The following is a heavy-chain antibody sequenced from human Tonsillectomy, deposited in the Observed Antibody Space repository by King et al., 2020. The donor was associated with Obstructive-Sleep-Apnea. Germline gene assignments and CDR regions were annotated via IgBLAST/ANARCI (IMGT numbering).Heavy chain of an antibody. CDR3: AKTSLVGFWGGGDFDY. CDR1: GFTFDDYA. V-gene: IGHV3-9*01. Sequence: VQLVESGGDLVQPGRSLRLSCAASGFTFDDYAMFWVRQPPGKGLEWVAGISWNSDTIGYADSVKGRFTISRDNAKKSVYLQMNSLRVADTALYYCAKTSLVGFWGGGDFDYWGQGTLVTVSS. J-gene: IGHJ4*02. CDR2: ISWNSDTI. D-gene: IGHD3-10*01.